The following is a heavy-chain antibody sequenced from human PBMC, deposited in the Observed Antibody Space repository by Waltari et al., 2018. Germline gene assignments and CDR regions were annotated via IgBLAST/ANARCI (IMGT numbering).Heavy chain of an antibody. CDR2: ITVSDDT. D-gene: IGHD1-20*01. CDR1: GRIFTNFA. CDR3: AKPFYNWDDPLHS. J-gene: IGHJ4*02. Sequence: EVKLLESGGGLVQQGGSLRLSCAAFGRIFTNFAINWVRLAPGTGLDWVSAITVSDDTFYADSVMGRFTVSRDTSKNTVYLQMNGLRAEDTAIYYCAKPFYNWDDPLHSWGQGTLVAVSS. V-gene: IGHV3-23*01.